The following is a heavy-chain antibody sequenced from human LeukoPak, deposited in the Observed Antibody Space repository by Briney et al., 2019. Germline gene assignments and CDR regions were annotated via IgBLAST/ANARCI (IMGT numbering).Heavy chain of an antibody. CDR3: AREDYDSSGTLDY. CDR1: GFTFSSYG. Sequence: GRSLRLSCAASGFTFSSYGMHWVRQAPGKGLEWVAVISYDGNNKYYADSVKGRFTISRDNSKNTLYLQMNSLRAEDTAVYYCAREDYDSSGTLDYWGQGTLVTVSS. V-gene: IGHV3-30*03. D-gene: IGHD3-22*01. J-gene: IGHJ4*02. CDR2: ISYDGNNK.